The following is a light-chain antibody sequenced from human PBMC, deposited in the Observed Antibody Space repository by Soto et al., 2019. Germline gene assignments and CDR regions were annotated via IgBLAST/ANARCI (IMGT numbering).Light chain of an antibody. CDR2: AAS. J-gene: IGKJ1*01. CDR3: QTYDKAPGT. V-gene: IGKV1-27*01. CDR1: RGIYTH. Sequence: DIQMTQSPSSLSASVGDRVTITCRASRGIYTHLAWYQQKPGNAPKLLIYAASTLQSGVPSRVSASGSGTDFILTISALQSEDVGTDFGQTYDKAPGTFSPGTRV.